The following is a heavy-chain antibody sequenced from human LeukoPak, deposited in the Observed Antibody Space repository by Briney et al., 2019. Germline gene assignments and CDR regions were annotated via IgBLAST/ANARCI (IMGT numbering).Heavy chain of an antibody. Sequence: RSLRLSCAASGFTFNTYGMHWVRQAPGKGLEWVAVIWYDGSNKYYADSVKGRFTISRDNSRKTLDLQMNSLRAEDTAVYYCARGYSSGWYGLDYWGQGTLVTVSS. V-gene: IGHV3-33*01. CDR3: ARGYSSGWYGLDY. J-gene: IGHJ4*02. D-gene: IGHD6-19*01. CDR2: IWYDGSNK. CDR1: GFTFNTYG.